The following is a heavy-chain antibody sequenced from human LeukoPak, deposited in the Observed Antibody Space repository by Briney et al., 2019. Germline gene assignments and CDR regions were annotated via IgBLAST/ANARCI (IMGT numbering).Heavy chain of an antibody. J-gene: IGHJ4*02. CDR1: GFTFSNHA. CDR3: AKAIHSSSPGVVDY. Sequence: GGSLRLSCAASGFTFSNHAMHWVRQAPGKGLEWVTFIRYDGSNKYYAESVKGRFTVSRDNSRNTLYLQMSSLRAEDTAVYYCAKAIHSSSPGVVDYWGQGTLVTVSS. D-gene: IGHD6-6*01. V-gene: IGHV3-30*02. CDR2: IRYDGSNK.